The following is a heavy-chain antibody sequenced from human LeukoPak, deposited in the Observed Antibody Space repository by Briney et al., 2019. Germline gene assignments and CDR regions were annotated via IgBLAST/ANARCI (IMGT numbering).Heavy chain of an antibody. D-gene: IGHD6-19*01. Sequence: SETLSLTCAVSGGSISSSNWWSWVRQPPGKGLDWIGEIYHSGSTNYNPSLKSRVTISVDKSKNQFSLKLSSVTAADTAVYYCARALWAVAGRWFDPWGQGTLVTVSS. V-gene: IGHV4-4*02. CDR3: ARALWAVAGRWFDP. CDR2: IYHSGST. CDR1: GGSISSSNW. J-gene: IGHJ5*02.